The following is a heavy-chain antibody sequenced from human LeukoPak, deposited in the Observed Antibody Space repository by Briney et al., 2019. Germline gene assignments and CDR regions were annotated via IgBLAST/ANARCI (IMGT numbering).Heavy chain of an antibody. CDR2: IWNDGSNE. Sequence: GGSLRLSCAASGFTFSHFGMHWVRQAPGKGLEWVAVIWNDGSNEYYADSVKGRFTISRDNAKNSLYLQMNSLRAEDTAVYYCARRHYDSSGYYFNPDYWGQGTLVTVSS. D-gene: IGHD3-22*01. J-gene: IGHJ4*02. CDR3: ARRHYDSSGYYFNPDY. CDR1: GFTFSHFG. V-gene: IGHV3-33*01.